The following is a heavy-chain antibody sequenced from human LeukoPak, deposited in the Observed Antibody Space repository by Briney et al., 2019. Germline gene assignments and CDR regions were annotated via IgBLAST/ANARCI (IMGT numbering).Heavy chain of an antibody. V-gene: IGHV4-59*01. CDR1: GASISSYY. J-gene: IGHJ4*02. Sequence: PSETLSLTCSVSGASISSYYWSWIRQPPGEGLEWIGYFYHSEGTNYNPSLKSRATISIDTSKNEVSLKLRSVTAADTAVYYCARGASSSWYSLWKFWGQGTLVTVSS. CDR2: FYHSEGT. CDR3: ARGASSSWYSLWKF. D-gene: IGHD6-13*01.